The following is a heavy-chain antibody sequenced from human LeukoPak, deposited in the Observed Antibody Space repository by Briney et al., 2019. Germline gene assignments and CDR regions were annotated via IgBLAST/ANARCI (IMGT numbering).Heavy chain of an antibody. CDR1: GGSFSGYY. CDR3: ARGLSLVGATNDY. V-gene: IGHV4-34*01. J-gene: IGHJ4*02. D-gene: IGHD1-26*01. CDR2: INHSGST. Sequence: KPSETLSLTCAVYGGSFSGYYWSWIRQPPAKGLEWIGEINHSGSTNYNPSLKSRVTISVDTSKNQFSLKLSSVTAADTAVYYCARGLSLVGATNDYWGQGTLVTVSS.